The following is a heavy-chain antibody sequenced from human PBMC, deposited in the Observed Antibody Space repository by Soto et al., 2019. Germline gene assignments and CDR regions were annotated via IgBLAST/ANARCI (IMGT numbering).Heavy chain of an antibody. Sequence: QLLESGGGLVQPGGSLRLSCEASGFTFSSYAMSWVRQAPGKGLEWVSSISGSGGTRYYADSVKGRFTISRDKSKNTLYLQMYSMRARGTAVDYCAKVFGNYLDSSGVDYWGQGTLVTVSS. CDR3: AKVFGNYLDSSGVDY. J-gene: IGHJ4*02. V-gene: IGHV3-23*01. D-gene: IGHD3-22*01. CDR2: ISGSGGTR. CDR1: GFTFSSYA.